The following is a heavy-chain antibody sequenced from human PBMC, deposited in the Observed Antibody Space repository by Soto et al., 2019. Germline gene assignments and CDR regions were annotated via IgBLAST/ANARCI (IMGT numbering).Heavy chain of an antibody. Sequence: ASVKVSCKASGYTFTSYGISWVRQAPGQGLEWMGWISAYNGNTNYAQKLQGRVTMTTDTSTSTAYMELRSLRSDDTAVYYCARDIVVVPAAIGSYYYSMDVWGQGTTVTVSS. CDR2: ISAYNGNT. CDR1: GYTFTSYG. D-gene: IGHD2-2*02. J-gene: IGHJ6*02. V-gene: IGHV1-18*01. CDR3: ARDIVVVPAAIGSYYYSMDV.